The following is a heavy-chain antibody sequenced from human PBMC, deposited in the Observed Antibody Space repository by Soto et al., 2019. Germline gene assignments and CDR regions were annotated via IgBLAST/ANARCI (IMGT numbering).Heavy chain of an antibody. CDR3: AKLAIVYSAYSYESGLFNY. CDR1: GFSFSNYG. V-gene: IGHV3-30*18. D-gene: IGHD3-22*01. CDR2: ISYDGTNK. Sequence: GGSLRLSCAASGFSFSNYGMHWVRQAPGKGLEWVGGISYDGTNKYYADSVKGRFTISRDNSENALYLQMNILRPEDTAVYFCAKLAIVYSAYSYESGLFNYWGQGSLVIGSS. J-gene: IGHJ4*02.